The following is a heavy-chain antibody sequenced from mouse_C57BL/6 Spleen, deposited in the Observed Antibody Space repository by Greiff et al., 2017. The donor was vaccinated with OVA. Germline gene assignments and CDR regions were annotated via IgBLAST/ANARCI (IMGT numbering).Heavy chain of an antibody. CDR2: IYPSDSAT. CDR1: GYTFTSYW. D-gene: IGHD1-1*01. CDR3: ARHSSTVVARGPYLDY. Sequence: VQLQQPGAELVRPGSSVKLSCKASGYTFTSYWMDWVKQRPGQGLEWIGNIYPSDSATHYNQKFKDKATLTVDKSSSTAYMQLSSLPSEDSAVYYCARHSSTVVARGPYLDYWGQGTTLTVSS. J-gene: IGHJ2*01. V-gene: IGHV1-61*01.